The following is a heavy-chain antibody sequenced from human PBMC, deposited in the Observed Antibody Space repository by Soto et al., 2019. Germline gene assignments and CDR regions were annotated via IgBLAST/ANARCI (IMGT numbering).Heavy chain of an antibody. CDR1: GFSLTTRPVG. V-gene: IGHV2-5*02. D-gene: IGHD1-1*01. CDR2: IYWDDDK. CDR3: AHRQLYNGAWNEGTFDY. J-gene: IGHJ4*02. Sequence: QITLKESGPTLVKPTQTLTLTCTFSGFSLTTRPVGVGWIRQPPGQALEWLALIYWDDDKRYNPSLKTRVTITKDTSKNQVVLTMTNMDPVDTATYHCAHRQLYNGAWNEGTFDYWGQGALVTVSS.